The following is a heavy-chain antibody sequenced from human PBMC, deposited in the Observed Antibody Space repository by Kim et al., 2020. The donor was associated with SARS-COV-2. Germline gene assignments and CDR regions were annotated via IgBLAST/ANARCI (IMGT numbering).Heavy chain of an antibody. CDR1: GFIVSNYY. J-gene: IGHJ4*02. D-gene: IGHD3-10*01. CDR3: ARGTYGSHFEY. CDR2: IFDGGDT. Sequence: GGSLRLSCAASGFIVSNYYMTWVRRPPGKGLEWVSIIFDGGDTYYPDSVKGRFTMSRDISRNTLYLQMNSLRVEDTAIYYCARGTYGSHFEYWGQGTLVTVSS. V-gene: IGHV3-53*05.